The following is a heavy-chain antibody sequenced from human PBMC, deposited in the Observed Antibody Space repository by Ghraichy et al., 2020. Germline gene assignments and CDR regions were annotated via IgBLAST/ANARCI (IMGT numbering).Heavy chain of an antibody. CDR1: GGSISSTSYF. J-gene: IGHJ6*02. CDR3: ARDQSRYDFWSRYYLANYYYYGMDV. CDR2: FYYTGST. V-gene: IGHV4-39*07. D-gene: IGHD3-3*01. Sequence: SETLSLTCTVSGGSISSTSYFWSWIRQPPGKGLEWIGSFYYTGSTHYNPSLESRVTISLGTSKNQFSLKLSSVTAADTAVYYCARDQSRYDFWSRYYLANYYYYGMDVWGPGTTVTVSS.